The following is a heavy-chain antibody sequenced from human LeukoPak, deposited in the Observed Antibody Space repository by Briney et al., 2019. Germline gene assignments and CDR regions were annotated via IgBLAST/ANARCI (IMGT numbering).Heavy chain of an antibody. J-gene: IGHJ5*02. CDR3: ARDQGSAQQWLVGNWFDP. V-gene: IGHV4-31*03. Sequence: SQTLSLTCTVSGGSISSGGYYWSWIRQHPGKGLEWLGYIYYSGSTYYNPSLKSRVTISVDTSKNQFSLELSSVTAADTAVYYCARDQGSAQQWLVGNWFDPWGQGTLVTVSS. D-gene: IGHD6-19*01. CDR2: IYYSGST. CDR1: GGSISSGGYY.